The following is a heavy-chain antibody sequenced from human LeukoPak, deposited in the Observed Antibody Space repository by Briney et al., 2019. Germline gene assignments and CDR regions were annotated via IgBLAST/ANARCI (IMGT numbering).Heavy chain of an antibody. Sequence: PGGSQRLSCVASGFTFRSYDLHWVRQTTGKGLEWVSAIGTADDTFYPDSVKGRFTISRDDAKNSLYLQMSNLRVGDTAVYYCARSGYYHYYGLDVWGQGTTVTVSS. J-gene: IGHJ6*02. V-gene: IGHV3-13*04. CDR1: GFTFRSYD. CDR2: IGTADDT. CDR3: ARSGYYHYYGLDV. D-gene: IGHD6-13*01.